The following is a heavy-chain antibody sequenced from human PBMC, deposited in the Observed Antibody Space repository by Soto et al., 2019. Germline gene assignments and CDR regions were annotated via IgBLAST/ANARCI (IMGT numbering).Heavy chain of an antibody. CDR1: GFTLGAYV. CDR2: ISADGRDL. V-gene: IGHV3-30*18. Sequence: QVQLVESGGGVVQPGGSVRLSCTASGFTLGAYVMHWGRQAQGKGPEWVAAISADGRDLFYAASVEGRFTISRDNSKNTLFLQMNSLTSEDTSVYSCAKSVPDPACRGGGCHRTFDYWGQGTLVTVSS. CDR3: AKSVPDPACRGGGCHRTFDY. D-gene: IGHD2-15*01. J-gene: IGHJ4*02.